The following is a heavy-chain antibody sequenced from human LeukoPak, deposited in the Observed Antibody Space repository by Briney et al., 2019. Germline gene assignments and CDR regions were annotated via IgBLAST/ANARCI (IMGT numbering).Heavy chain of an antibody. Sequence: PGGSLRLSCAASGFTFSSYGMHWVRQAPGKGLEWVAIISYDESNKYYAASVKGRFTISRDNPKNTLYLQMNSLRAEDTAVYFCARGGFWSGYYNYYGMDVWGQGTTVTVSS. V-gene: IGHV3-30*03. CDR2: ISYDESNK. J-gene: IGHJ6*02. CDR3: ARGGFWSGYYNYYGMDV. CDR1: GFTFSSYG. D-gene: IGHD3-3*01.